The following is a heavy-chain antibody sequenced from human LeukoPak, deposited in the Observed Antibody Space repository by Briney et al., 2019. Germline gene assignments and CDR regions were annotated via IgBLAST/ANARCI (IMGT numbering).Heavy chain of an antibody. V-gene: IGHV3-30*02. D-gene: IGHD5-18*01. J-gene: IGHJ4*02. CDR1: GFTFSSYG. CDR2: IRYDGSNK. CDR3: AKGDKPVIAMVKFDY. Sequence: GGSLRLSCAASGFTFSSYGMHWVRQAPGKGLEWVAFIRYDGSNKYYADSVKGRFIISRGNSKNTLYLQMNSLRAEDTAVYYCAKGDKPVIAMVKFDYWGQGTLVTVSS.